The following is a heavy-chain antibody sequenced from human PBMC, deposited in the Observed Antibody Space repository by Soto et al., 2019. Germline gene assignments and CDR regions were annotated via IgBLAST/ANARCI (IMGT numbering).Heavy chain of an antibody. D-gene: IGHD3-22*01. CDR3: ARDYYDSSGSLDYYYGMDV. J-gene: IGHJ6*02. CDR1: GYTFTSYA. CDR2: INAGNGNT. V-gene: IGHV1-3*01. Sequence: ASVKVSCKASGYTFTSYAMHWVRQAPGQRLEWMGWINAGNGNTKYSQKFQGRVTITRDTSASTAYMELSSLRSDDTAVYYCARDYYDSSGSLDYYYGMDVWGQGTTVTVSS.